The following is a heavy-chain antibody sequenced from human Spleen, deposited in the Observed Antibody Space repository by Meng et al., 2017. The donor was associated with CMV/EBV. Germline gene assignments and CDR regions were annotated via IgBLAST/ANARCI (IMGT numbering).Heavy chain of an antibody. J-gene: IGHJ6*02. Sequence: GESLKISCAASGFTFSSYSMNWVRQAPGKGLEWVSSISSSSSYIYYADSVKCRFTISRDNAKNSLYLQMNSLRAEDTAVYYCARDLTPYQLDFRLPGGHGMDVWGQGTTVTVSS. CDR1: GFTFSSYS. CDR3: ARDLTPYQLDFRLPGGHGMDV. V-gene: IGHV3-21*01. D-gene: IGHD2-2*01. CDR2: ISSSSSYI.